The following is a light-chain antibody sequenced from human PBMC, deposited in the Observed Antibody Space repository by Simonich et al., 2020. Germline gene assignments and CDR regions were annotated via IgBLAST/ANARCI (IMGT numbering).Light chain of an antibody. CDR1: SSDVGIYNL. V-gene: IGLV2-23*01. CDR3: CSYAGSSTVV. Sequence: QSALTQPASVSGSPGQSITISCPGTSSDVGIYNLVSWYQQHPGKAPKLMIYEGSTRPSGVSNRFSGSKSGNTASLTISGLQAEDEADYYCCSYAGSSTVVFGGGTKLTVL. J-gene: IGLJ2*01. CDR2: EGS.